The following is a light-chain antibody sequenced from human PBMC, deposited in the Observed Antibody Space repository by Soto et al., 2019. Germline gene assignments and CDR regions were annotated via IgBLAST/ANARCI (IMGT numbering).Light chain of an antibody. J-gene: IGKJ1*01. Sequence: EIVLTQSPCTLSLSPGERATLSCRASQRVSSTYLAWYQQKPGQAPRLLIYGTSSRATGIAERFSGSGSGTDFSLTISRLEPEDFALYFCQQYGTSPWTFGQGTKVEI. CDR3: QQYGTSPWT. V-gene: IGKV3-20*01. CDR2: GTS. CDR1: QRVSSTY.